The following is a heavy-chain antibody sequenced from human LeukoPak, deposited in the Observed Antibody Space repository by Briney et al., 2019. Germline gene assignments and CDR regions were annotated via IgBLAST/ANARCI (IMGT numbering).Heavy chain of an antibody. CDR2: IYYSGST. CDR1: GGSISSGDYY. D-gene: IGHD3-10*01. CDR3: ARGGIWRSGFRAFDI. Sequence: SQTLSLTCTVSGGSISSGDYYWSWIRQPPGKGLEWIGYIYYSGSTYYNPSLKSRVTISVDTSKNQFSLKLSSVTAADTAVYYCARGGIWRSGFRAFDIWGQGTMVTVSP. J-gene: IGHJ3*02. V-gene: IGHV4-30-4*01.